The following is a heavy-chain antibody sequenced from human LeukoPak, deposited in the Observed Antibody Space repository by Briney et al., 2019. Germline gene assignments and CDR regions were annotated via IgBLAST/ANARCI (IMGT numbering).Heavy chain of an antibody. CDR1: GFTFSSYS. Sequence: GGSLRLSCAASGFTFSSYSINWVRQAPGKGLEWVSCISSTSSFIYYADSVKGRFTISRDNAKNSLYLQMNSLTAEDTAVYYCARDYFGRAAVFGYFDLWGRGTLVTASS. CDR3: ARDYFGRAAVFGYFDL. CDR2: ISSTSSFI. V-gene: IGHV3-21*01. J-gene: IGHJ2*01. D-gene: IGHD2-15*01.